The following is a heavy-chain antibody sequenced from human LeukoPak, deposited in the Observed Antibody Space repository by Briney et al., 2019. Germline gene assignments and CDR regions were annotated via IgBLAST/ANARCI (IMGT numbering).Heavy chain of an antibody. D-gene: IGHD3-10*01. J-gene: IGHJ6*02. V-gene: IGHV4-59*01. CDR2: IIYSGFT. CDR1: GGSISSYY. CDR3: ARAKDKLLWFGDHYYYYGMDV. Sequence: PSETLSLTCTVSGGSISSYYWSWIRQPPGKGLEWIGYIIYSGFTKYNPSLESRVTLSIDMSKNQFSLKLSSVTAADTAVYYCARAKDKLLWFGDHYYYYGMDVWGQGTTVTVSS.